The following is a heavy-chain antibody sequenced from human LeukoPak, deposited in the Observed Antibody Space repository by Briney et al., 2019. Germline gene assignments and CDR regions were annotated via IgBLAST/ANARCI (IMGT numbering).Heavy chain of an antibody. V-gene: IGHV3-48*01. CDR3: ARVSSSAGRGY. Sequence: PGGSLRLSCVASGFIFLNYSMIWVRQAPGKGLQWVSYIKSSGSNIYYAGSVKGRFTISRDNAKNSLYLQMNSLRAEDTAVYYCARVSSSAGRGYWGQGTLVTVSS. CDR2: IKSSGSNI. D-gene: IGHD6-13*01. CDR1: GFIFLNYS. J-gene: IGHJ4*02.